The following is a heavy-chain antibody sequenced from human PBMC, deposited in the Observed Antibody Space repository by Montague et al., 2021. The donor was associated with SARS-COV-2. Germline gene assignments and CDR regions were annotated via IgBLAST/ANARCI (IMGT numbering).Heavy chain of an antibody. CDR3: AKDARKWELLPGYWYFDL. CDR2: ITWKSGRI. CDR1: GFIFDDYA. D-gene: IGHD1-26*01. Sequence: SLRLSCAASGFIFDDYAMHWVRQAPGKGLEWVSGITWKSGRIAYADSVKGRFTVSRDNSKNSLYLQMNSLRAEDTAVYYCAKDARKWELLPGYWYFDLGGRGTLVTVSS. V-gene: IGHV3-9*01. J-gene: IGHJ2*01.